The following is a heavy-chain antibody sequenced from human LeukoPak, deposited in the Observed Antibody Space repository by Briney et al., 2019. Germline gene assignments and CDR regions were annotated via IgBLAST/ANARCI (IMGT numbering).Heavy chain of an antibody. J-gene: IGHJ4*02. CDR3: ARQSERWELLIRD. CDR2: ISAYNGNT. Sequence: GASVTVSCKAYGYTFTSYGISWVRQAPGQGLEWMGWISAYNGNTNYAQKLQGRVTMTTDTSTSTAYMELRSLRSDDTAVYYCARQSERWELLIRDWGQGTLVTVSS. D-gene: IGHD1-26*01. V-gene: IGHV1-18*01. CDR1: GYTFTSYG.